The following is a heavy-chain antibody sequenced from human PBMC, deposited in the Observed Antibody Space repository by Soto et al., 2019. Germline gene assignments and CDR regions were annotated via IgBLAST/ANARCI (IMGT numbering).Heavy chain of an antibody. CDR3: ITGKAFDSGGYAPGY. J-gene: IGHJ4*02. V-gene: IGHV3-15*07. CDR1: GFIFSNAL. D-gene: IGHD3-22*01. Sequence: GGSLRLSCAASGFIFSNALMNWVRQAPGRGLEWVGRIKSKTDGGTTDYAAPVKGRFNMSRDDSKNMLYLQMNSLKTEDTAVYYFITGKAFDSGGYAPGYGGKGTVVTVP. CDR2: IKSKTDGGTT.